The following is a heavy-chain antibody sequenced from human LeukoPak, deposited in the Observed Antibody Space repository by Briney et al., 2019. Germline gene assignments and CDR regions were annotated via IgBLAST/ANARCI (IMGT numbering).Heavy chain of an antibody. CDR1: GYTFTGYY. CDR2: INPNSGGA. CDR3: ARPGFETGYWNDYYYYYMDV. Sequence: GASVKVSCKASGYTFTGYYIHWVRQAPGQGLEWMGRINPNSGGANYAKKFQGRGTMTRDTSISTAYMELSRLRSDDTALYYCARPGFETGYWNDYYYYYMDVWGKGTTVTVSS. J-gene: IGHJ6*03. V-gene: IGHV1-2*06. D-gene: IGHD3-9*01.